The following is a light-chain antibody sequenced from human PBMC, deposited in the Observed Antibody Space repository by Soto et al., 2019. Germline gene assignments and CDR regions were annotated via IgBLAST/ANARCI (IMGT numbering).Light chain of an antibody. CDR1: QSVSSY. CDR2: GAS. Sequence: EVVMTQSPATLSVSPGERATLSCRASQSVSSYLAWYQQQPDQAPRLLIYGASTRATGIPARFSGSGSGTEFTLTISSLQSEDFAVYYCQQYSDWPLITFGQGTRLEIK. V-gene: IGKV3-15*01. CDR3: QQYSDWPLIT. J-gene: IGKJ5*01.